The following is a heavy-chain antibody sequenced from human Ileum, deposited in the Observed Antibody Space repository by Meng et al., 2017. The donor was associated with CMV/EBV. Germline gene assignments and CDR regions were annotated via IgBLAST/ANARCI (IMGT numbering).Heavy chain of an antibody. CDR1: GGSITSGNYY. CDR3: VRQVVAASFDY. J-gene: IGHJ4*02. V-gene: IGHV4-30-4*08. CDR2: IYYSGSP. Sequence: QVQLPESGPGLVKPSQTLSLTCTVSGGSITSGNYYLSWIRQPPGRGLEWIGYIYYSGSPYYKPSLKSRVTISLDTSKNQFSLNLRSVTATDSAVYYCVRQVVAASFDYWGQGALVTVSS. D-gene: IGHD2-15*01.